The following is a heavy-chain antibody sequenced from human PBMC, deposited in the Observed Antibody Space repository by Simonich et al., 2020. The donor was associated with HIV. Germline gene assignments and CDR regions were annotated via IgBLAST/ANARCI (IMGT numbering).Heavy chain of an antibody. CDR3: ARRTGYDLDY. Sequence: QLPLQQWCAGLLKPSETLSLTCAVYVGSFIGYYWTWIRQPPGTGVEWIGEINHIGSTDYNPSLKSRVTISVDTSKNQFSLKLSSVTAADTAVYYCARRTGYDLDYWGQGTLVTVSS. V-gene: IGHV4-34*01. CDR1: VGSFIGYY. J-gene: IGHJ4*02. D-gene: IGHD5-12*01. CDR2: INHIGST.